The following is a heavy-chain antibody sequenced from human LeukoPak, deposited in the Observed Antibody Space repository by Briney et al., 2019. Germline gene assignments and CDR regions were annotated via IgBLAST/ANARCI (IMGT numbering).Heavy chain of an antibody. CDR3: ARDTSIAVAGTPQGYYYGMDV. Sequence: PGESLRLSCAASGFTFTNFRMSWVRQPPGKGLEWVANIKQDGSEKYYVDSVKGRFTISRDNAKNSLYLQMNSLRAEDTAVYYCARDTSIAVAGTPQGYYYGMDVWGQGTTVTVSS. J-gene: IGHJ6*02. CDR2: IKQDGSEK. CDR1: GFTFTNFR. V-gene: IGHV3-7*01. D-gene: IGHD6-19*01.